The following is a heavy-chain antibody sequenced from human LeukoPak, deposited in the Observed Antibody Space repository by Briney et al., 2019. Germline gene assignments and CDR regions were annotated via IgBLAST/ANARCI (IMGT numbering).Heavy chain of an antibody. CDR2: IKQDGSEK. D-gene: IGHD3-22*01. V-gene: IGHV3-7*01. Sequence: GGSLRLSCAASGFTFSSYWMSWVRQAPGKGLEWVANIKQDGSEKYYVDSVKGRFTISRDNAKNSLYLQMNSLRAEDTAVYYCARRGYYESSGSYDYWGQGTLVTVSS. CDR1: GFTFSSYW. CDR3: ARRGYYESSGSYDY. J-gene: IGHJ4*02.